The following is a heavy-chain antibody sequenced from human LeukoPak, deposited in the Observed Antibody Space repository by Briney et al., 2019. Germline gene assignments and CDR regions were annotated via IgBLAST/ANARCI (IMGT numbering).Heavy chain of an antibody. Sequence: PGGSLRLSCAASGFTFSSYGMHWVRQAPGKGLEGVAVISYDGSNKYYADSVKGRFTISRDNSKNTLYLQMNSLRAEDTAVYYCATPAVADADYWGQGTLVTVSS. J-gene: IGHJ4*02. D-gene: IGHD6-19*01. V-gene: IGHV3-30*03. CDR1: GFTFSSYG. CDR3: ATPAVADADY. CDR2: ISYDGSNK.